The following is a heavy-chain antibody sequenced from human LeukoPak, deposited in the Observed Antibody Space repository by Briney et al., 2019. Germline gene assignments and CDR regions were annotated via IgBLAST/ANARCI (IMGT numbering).Heavy chain of an antibody. J-gene: IGHJ4*02. CDR1: GFTFSSLV. Sequence: GGSLRLSRAPCGFTFSSLVMHSGRQATGKGLEWVSATGTAGDTYYPGSVKGRFTISRENAKNSLYLQMNSLRAGDTAVYYCAKAAPGYCSGGSDYFDYWGQGTLVTVSS. V-gene: IGHV3-13*01. D-gene: IGHD2-15*01. CDR3: AKAAPGYCSGGSDYFDY. CDR2: TGTAGDT.